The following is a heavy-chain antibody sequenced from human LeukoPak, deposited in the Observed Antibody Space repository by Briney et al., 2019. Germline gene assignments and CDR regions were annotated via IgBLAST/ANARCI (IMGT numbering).Heavy chain of an antibody. V-gene: IGHV4-59*08. CDR2: IYYGGST. Sequence: SETLSLTCTVSGGSISSYYWSWIRQPPGKGLGWIGYIYYGGSTNYNPSLKSRVTISVDTSKNQFSLKLSSVTAADTAVYYCARRVFSWYMDYWGQGTLVTVSS. CDR1: GGSISSYY. CDR3: ARRVFSWYMDY. D-gene: IGHD6-13*01. J-gene: IGHJ4*02.